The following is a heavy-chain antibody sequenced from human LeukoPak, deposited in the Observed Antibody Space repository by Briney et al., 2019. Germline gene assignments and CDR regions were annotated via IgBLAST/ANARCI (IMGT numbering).Heavy chain of an antibody. V-gene: IGHV4-34*01. Sequence: SETLSLTCAVYGGSFSGYYWSWIRQPPGKGLEWIGEINHSGSTNYNPSLKSRVTISVDTSKNQFSLKLSSVTAADTAVYYCARGRVRARMVRGVSFDYWGRGTLVTVSS. CDR2: INHSGST. D-gene: IGHD3-10*01. J-gene: IGHJ4*02. CDR1: GGSFSGYY. CDR3: ARGRVRARMVRGVSFDY.